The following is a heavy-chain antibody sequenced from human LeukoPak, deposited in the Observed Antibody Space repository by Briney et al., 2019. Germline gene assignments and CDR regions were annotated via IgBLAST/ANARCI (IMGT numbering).Heavy chain of an antibody. CDR1: GGSISSGSYY. CDR3: ARDGDSSSSLFDI. J-gene: IGHJ3*02. V-gene: IGHV4-61*02. D-gene: IGHD6-6*01. Sequence: PSQTLSLTCTVSGGSISSGSYYWSWIRQPAGKGLEWIGRMYTSGRTNYNPSLKSRVTISVDTSKNQFSLRLSSVTAADTAVYYCARDGDSSSSLFDIWGQGTMVTVSS. CDR2: MYTSGRT.